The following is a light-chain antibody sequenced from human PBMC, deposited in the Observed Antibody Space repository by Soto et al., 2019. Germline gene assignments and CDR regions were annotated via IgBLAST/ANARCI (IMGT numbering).Light chain of an antibody. J-gene: IGKJ2*01. Sequence: EIVMTQSPGTLSVSPGERATLSCRASESIRSDLAWYQQKPGQAPRLLIYGASTRAADVPARISGSGSGTVFTLTISSLQSEDFGVYYCQQYHKWTPQYTFGQGTKLEIK. CDR2: GAS. V-gene: IGKV3-15*01. CDR3: QQYHKWTPQYT. CDR1: ESIRSD.